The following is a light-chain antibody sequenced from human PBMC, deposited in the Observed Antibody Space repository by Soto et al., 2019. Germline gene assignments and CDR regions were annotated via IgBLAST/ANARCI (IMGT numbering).Light chain of an antibody. CDR2: SNN. CDR3: AAWDDSLNGVV. Sequence: QSVLTQPPSASGTPGQRVTISCSGSSSNIGRNTVNWYQQLPGTAPKLLIYSNNQRPSGVPDRFSGSKSGTSASVAISGLQSEDEADYYCAAWDDSLNGVVFGGGTKLTVL. V-gene: IGLV1-44*01. CDR1: SSNIGRNT. J-gene: IGLJ2*01.